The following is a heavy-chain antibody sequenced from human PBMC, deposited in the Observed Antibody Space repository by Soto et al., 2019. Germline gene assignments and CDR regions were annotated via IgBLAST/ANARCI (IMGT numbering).Heavy chain of an antibody. CDR3: AREVVLGGTNYYYYGLGV. V-gene: IGHV3-23*01. CDR1: GFTLSSYA. Sequence: EVQLLESGGGVVQSGGSLRVSCEVSGFTLSSYAMSWVRQAPGKGLEWVSAISGSGSKTYYAASVKGRFTISRDNSENTVYLQLNSVRGEDTAVYYCAREVVLGGTNYYYYGLGVWGRGTTVTVSS. D-gene: IGHD3-10*01. CDR2: ISGSGSKT. J-gene: IGHJ6*02.